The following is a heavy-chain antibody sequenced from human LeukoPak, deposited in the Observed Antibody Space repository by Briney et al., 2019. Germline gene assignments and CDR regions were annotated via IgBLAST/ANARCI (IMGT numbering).Heavy chain of an antibody. V-gene: IGHV4-39*01. CDR1: GGSVTNTSGYY. D-gene: IGHD2-21*02. CDR2: FYYRGNT. Sequence: KSSETLSPTCSVSGGSVTNTSGYYWAWIRQSPGKRLEWIGSFYYRGNTYCNLSLKSRLTISVDTSKNQFSLKMSSVTATDTAIYYCARRRSDPGAFDIWGQGTQVTVSS. J-gene: IGHJ3*02. CDR3: ARRRSDPGAFDI.